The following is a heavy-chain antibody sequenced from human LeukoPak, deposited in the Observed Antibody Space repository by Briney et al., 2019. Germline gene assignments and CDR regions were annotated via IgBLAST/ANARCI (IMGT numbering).Heavy chain of an antibody. J-gene: IGHJ5*02. CDR2: ISSSGSYI. CDR1: GFTFSSYS. D-gene: IGHD3-16*02. CDR3: ARGDDDYVWGNYRNNWFDP. V-gene: IGHV3-21*01. Sequence: PGGSLRLTCAASGFTFSSYSMNWVRQAPGKGLEWVSSISSSGSYIYYADSVKGRFTISRDNAKNSLYLQMNSLRAEDTAVYYCARGDDDYVWGNYRNNWFDPWGQGTLVTVSS.